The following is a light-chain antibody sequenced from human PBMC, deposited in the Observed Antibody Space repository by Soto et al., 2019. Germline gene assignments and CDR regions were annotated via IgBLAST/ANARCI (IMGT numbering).Light chain of an antibody. J-gene: IGKJ1*01. CDR1: QSISSW. V-gene: IGKV1-5*03. CDR2: KAS. Sequence: DIPMTQSPSTPSASVGDRVTLTCRASQSISSWLAWYQQKPGKAPKLLIYKASSLQSGVPSRFSGSGSGTEFTLTISSLQPDDFATYYCQQYNTYVWTFGQGTKVDI. CDR3: QQYNTYVWT.